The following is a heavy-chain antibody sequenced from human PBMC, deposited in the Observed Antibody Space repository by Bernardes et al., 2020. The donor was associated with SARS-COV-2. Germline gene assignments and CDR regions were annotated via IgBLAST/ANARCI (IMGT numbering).Heavy chain of an antibody. CDR1: GFIFDDYA. Sequence: GGSLRLSCAASGFIFDDYAMSWVRQVPGKGLEWVSGITWSGGRTGYADSVKGRFTISRDNAKNSLHLQMNSLRAEDTALYYCAKDSYSHYGYSSSQYYYGLDVWGQGTTVTVSS. CDR2: ITWSGGRT. D-gene: IGHD4-17*01. J-gene: IGHJ6*02. V-gene: IGHV3-20*04. CDR3: AKDSYSHYGYSSSQYYYGLDV.